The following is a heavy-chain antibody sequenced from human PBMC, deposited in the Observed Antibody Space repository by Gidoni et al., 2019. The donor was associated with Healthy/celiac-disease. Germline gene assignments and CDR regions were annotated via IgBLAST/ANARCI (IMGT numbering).Heavy chain of an antibody. CDR2: IKQDGSEK. CDR1: GFTFSSYW. D-gene: IGHD2-2*01. V-gene: IGHV3-7*03. CDR3: AKGYCSSTSCYLFGYYYMDV. Sequence: EVQLVESGGGLVQPGWSLRLSCAASGFTFSSYWMRWVRQAPGKGLEWVANIKQDGSEKYYVDSVKGRFTIARDNAKNSLYLQMNSLRAEDTAVYYCAKGYCSSTSCYLFGYYYMDVWGKGTTVTVSS. J-gene: IGHJ6*03.